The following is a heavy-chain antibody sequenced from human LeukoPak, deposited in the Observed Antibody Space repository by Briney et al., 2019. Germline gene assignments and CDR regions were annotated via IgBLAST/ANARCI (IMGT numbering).Heavy chain of an antibody. J-gene: IGHJ3*02. V-gene: IGHV4-59*01. CDR3: ATRRLRLDSFDI. CDR2: IYYSGST. Sequence: SETLSLTCTVSGGSISTYYWSWIRQPPGKGLEWIGYIYYSGSTNYNPSLKSRVTISLDMPKNQFSLKLSSVTAADTAVYYCATRRLRLDSFDIWGQGTMVTVSS. D-gene: IGHD5-12*01. CDR1: GGSISTYY.